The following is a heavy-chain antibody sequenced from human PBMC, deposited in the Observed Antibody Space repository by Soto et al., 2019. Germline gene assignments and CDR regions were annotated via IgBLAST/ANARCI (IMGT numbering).Heavy chain of an antibody. D-gene: IGHD6-13*01. J-gene: IGHJ5*02. Sequence: GESLKISCKGSGYSFTNYWIGWVRQMPGKGLEWMGIIYPGDSDTRYSPFFQGQVTISADKSISTAYLQWSSLKASDTAMYYCARHNRYSSTWFEGWFDRWGQGTLVTVSS. V-gene: IGHV5-51*01. CDR3: ARHNRYSSTWFEGWFDR. CDR1: GYSFTNYW. CDR2: IYPGDSDT.